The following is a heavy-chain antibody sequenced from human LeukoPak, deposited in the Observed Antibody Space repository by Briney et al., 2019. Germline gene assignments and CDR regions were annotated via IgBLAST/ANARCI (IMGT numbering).Heavy chain of an antibody. D-gene: IGHD5-18*01. J-gene: IGHJ4*02. Sequence: KPSETLSLTCAVYGGSFSGYYWSWIRQPPGKGLEWIGEINHSGSTNYNPSLKSRVTISVDTSKNQFSLKLSSVTAADTAVYYCARGIGIGGYSYGPPFDYWGQGTLVTVSS. V-gene: IGHV4-34*01. CDR2: INHSGST. CDR1: GGSFSGYY. CDR3: ARGIGIGGYSYGPPFDY.